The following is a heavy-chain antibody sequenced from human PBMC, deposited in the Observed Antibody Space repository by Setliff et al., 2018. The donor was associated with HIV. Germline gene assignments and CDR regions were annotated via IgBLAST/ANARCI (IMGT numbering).Heavy chain of an antibody. CDR2: IHPNTGST. CDR1: GYTFTAYY. J-gene: IGHJ3*01. V-gene: IGHV1-2*06. Sequence: ASVKVSCKTSGYTFTAYYIYWVRQAPGNGLELMGRIHPNTGSTNYLQEFQGRVTITRDTSMSTVYMALTGLTSDDTAVYYCARQDHSSVNSGSLYAFDVWGQGTMVTVS. D-gene: IGHD3-22*01. CDR3: ARQDHSSVNSGSLYAFDV.